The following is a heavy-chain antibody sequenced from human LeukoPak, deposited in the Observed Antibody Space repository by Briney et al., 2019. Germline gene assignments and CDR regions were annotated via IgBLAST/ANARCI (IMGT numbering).Heavy chain of an antibody. V-gene: IGHV3-53*01. D-gene: IGHD1-26*01. CDR1: GFPVSSNY. J-gene: IGHJ4*02. Sequence: KPGGSLRLSCAASGFPVSSNYMTWVRQAPQKGLEWVSTIHSDGTTHYVDSVKGRFLISRDISQNTVYLEMNSLRAEDAAVYYCAREGWEELGHYFDYWGQGTVVTVSS. CDR3: AREGWEELGHYFDY. CDR2: IHSDGTT.